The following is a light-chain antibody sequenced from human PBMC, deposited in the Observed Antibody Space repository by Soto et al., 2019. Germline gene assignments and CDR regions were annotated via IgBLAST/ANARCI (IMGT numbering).Light chain of an antibody. CDR3: SSYTSSSTRV. CDR2: DVN. V-gene: IGLV2-14*03. J-gene: IGLJ1*01. CDR1: STDVDGYDY. Sequence: QSVLTQPASVSGSPGQSITISCTGASTDVDGYDYVSWYQQHPGQAPKLMIYDVNNRPSGVSNRFSGSKSGNTASLTISGLQAEDEADYYCSSYTSSSTRVFGTGTKVTVL.